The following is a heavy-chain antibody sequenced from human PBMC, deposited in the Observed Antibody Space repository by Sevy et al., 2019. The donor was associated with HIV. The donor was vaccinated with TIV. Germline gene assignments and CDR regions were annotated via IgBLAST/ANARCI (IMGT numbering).Heavy chain of an antibody. CDR2: IKQDGSEK. CDR3: AAGGGVLDAFDI. Sequence: GGSLRLSCAASGFTFSSYWMSWVRQAPEKGLEWVANIKQDGSEKDYVDSVKGRFTISRDNAKNSLYLQMNSLRAEDMAVYYCAAGGGVLDAFDIWGQGTMVTVSS. D-gene: IGHD3-16*01. V-gene: IGHV3-7*01. J-gene: IGHJ3*02. CDR1: GFTFSSYW.